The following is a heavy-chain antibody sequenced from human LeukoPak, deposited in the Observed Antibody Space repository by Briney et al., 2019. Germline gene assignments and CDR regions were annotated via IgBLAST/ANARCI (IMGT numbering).Heavy chain of an antibody. CDR2: ISWNSEKI. J-gene: IGHJ4*02. D-gene: IGHD5-12*01. CDR3: AKDARSSVVGTFDY. Sequence: PGRSLRLSCAASGFTFDDYAMHWVRQAPGKGLEWVSGISWNSEKIAYGDSVKGRFTISRDNANNFLYLQMNNLRVEDTAFYYCAKDARSSVVGTFDYWSQGILVTVSS. V-gene: IGHV3-9*01. CDR1: GFTFDDYA.